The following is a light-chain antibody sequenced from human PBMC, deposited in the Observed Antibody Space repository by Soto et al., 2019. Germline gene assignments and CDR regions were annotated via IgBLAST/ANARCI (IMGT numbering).Light chain of an antibody. V-gene: IGLV2-14*01. Sequence: QSVLTQPASVSGSPGQSITISCTGTSSDVGGYNYASWYQQLPGKAPKLMIYDVSDRPSGVSNRFSGSKSGNTASLTTSRLQAEDEADYYCSSYTRSSLYVFGAGTKVIV. CDR3: SSYTRSSLYV. CDR1: SSDVGGYNY. CDR2: DVS. J-gene: IGLJ1*01.